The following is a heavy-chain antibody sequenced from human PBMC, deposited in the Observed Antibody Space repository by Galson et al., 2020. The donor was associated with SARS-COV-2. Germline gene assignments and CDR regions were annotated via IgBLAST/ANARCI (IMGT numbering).Heavy chain of an antibody. CDR3: ARDWGQYRSGWYGGADY. D-gene: IGHD6-19*01. CDR1: GFTFSAYG. J-gene: IGHJ4*02. CDR2: ISYDGSEK. Sequence: GGSLRLSCTVSGFTFSAYGMHWVRQTPGKGLEWVAVISYDGSEKFFADSVKGRFTVIRDNSKNMVYLEMDSLKTEDTAFYYCARDWGQYRSGWYGGADYWGQGTLVIVSS. V-gene: IGHV3-30*03.